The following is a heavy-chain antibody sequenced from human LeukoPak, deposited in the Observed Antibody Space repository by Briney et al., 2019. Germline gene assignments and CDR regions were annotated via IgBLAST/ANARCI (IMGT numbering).Heavy chain of an antibody. D-gene: IGHD4-23*01. CDR3: ARQGRTTVVTPVGY. Sequence: PGGSLRLSCATSGFTFSTYGMHWVRQAPGKGLEWVAFIRFDGSNVGSDIYYADSVKGRFTISRDNSKNTLYLQMNSLRTEDTAVYYCARQGRTTVVTPVGYWGQGTLVTVSS. CDR1: GFTFSTYG. V-gene: IGHV3-30*02. J-gene: IGHJ4*02. CDR2: IRFDGSNVGSDI.